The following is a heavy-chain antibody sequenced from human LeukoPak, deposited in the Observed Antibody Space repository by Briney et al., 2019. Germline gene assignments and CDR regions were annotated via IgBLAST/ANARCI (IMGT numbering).Heavy chain of an antibody. CDR1: GYTFNSCG. Sequence: ASVKVSCKASGYTFNSCGISWVREPRGQGLEWMGIINPSGGSTSYAQKPQGRVTMTRDMSTSTVYMELSSLRSEDTAVYYCARDRGEWLRDYYYDSSGYYTGDYFDYWGQGTLVTVSS. V-gene: IGHV1-46*02. CDR3: ARDRGEWLRDYYYDSSGYYTGDYFDY. D-gene: IGHD3-22*01. J-gene: IGHJ4*02. CDR2: INPSGGST.